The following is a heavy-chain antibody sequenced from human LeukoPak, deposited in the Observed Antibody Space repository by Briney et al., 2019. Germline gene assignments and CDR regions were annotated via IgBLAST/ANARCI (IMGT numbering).Heavy chain of an antibody. D-gene: IGHD3-16*02. CDR3: ARGRPYDYVWGSYRRSRGFDP. J-gene: IGHJ5*02. V-gene: IGHV4-34*01. CDR1: GGSFSGYY. CDR2: INDSGST. Sequence: SETLSLTCAVYGGSFSGYYWSWIRQPPGKGLEWIGEINDSGSTNYNPSLKSRVTISVDTSKNQFSLKLSSVTAADTAVYYCARGRPYDYVWGSYRRSRGFDPWGQGTLVTVSS.